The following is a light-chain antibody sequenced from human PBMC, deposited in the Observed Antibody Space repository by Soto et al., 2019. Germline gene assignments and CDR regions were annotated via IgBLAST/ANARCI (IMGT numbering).Light chain of an antibody. CDR1: QGMSSY. V-gene: IGKV1-9*01. CDR3: QQLSFYPLT. J-gene: IGKJ4*01. CDR2: VTS. Sequence: IQLTQSPPYLSASVGDSVTLTCRASQGMSSYLACYQQKAGQSPKLLIYVTSTLQTGVPSRFSGSGSGTDFTLTISSLQPEDAATYYCQQLSFYPLTFGGGTKVEI.